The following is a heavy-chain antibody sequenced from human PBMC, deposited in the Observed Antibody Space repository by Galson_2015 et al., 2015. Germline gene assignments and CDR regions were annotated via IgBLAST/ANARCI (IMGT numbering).Heavy chain of an antibody. CDR2: INPNSGGT. Sequence: SVKVSCKASGYTFTGYYMHWVRQAPGQGLEWMGRINPNSGGTNYAQKFQGRVTMTRDTSISTAYMELSRLRSDDTAVYYCAGLSGSYYSFDYWGQGTLVTVSS. CDR3: AGLSGSYYSFDY. V-gene: IGHV1-2*06. D-gene: IGHD1-26*01. CDR1: GYTFTGYY. J-gene: IGHJ4*02.